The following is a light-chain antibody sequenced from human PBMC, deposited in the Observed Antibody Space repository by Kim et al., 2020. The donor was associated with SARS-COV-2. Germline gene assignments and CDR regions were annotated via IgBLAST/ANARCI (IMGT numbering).Light chain of an antibody. CDR1: NSNIGSNT. Sequence: ELTQPPSVSGTPGQRVTISCSGSNSNIGSNTVNWYRQLPGTAPKLLIFSNDQRPSGVPDRFSGSKSGTSASLAIRGLQSEDETHYYCGAWDDSLNGWVFGGGSQLTVL. J-gene: IGLJ3*02. V-gene: IGLV1-44*01. CDR2: SND. CDR3: GAWDDSLNGWV.